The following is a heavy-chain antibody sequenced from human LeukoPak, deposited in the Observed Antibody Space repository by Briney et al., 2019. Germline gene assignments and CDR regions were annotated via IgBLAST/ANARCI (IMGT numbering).Heavy chain of an antibody. CDR2: ISHSGAT. V-gene: IGHV4-30-4*01. D-gene: IGHD2-2*01. Sequence: SETLSLTCTVSGGSVSSGDYYWSWIRQSPEKVLEWIGYISHSGATHYNPSLKSRIAISLDTSRQHFSLKMTSVTAADTAMYFCAAYCSSSSCYGYFPHWGQGALVTVSS. CDR3: AAYCSSSSCYGYFPH. J-gene: IGHJ1*01. CDR1: GGSVSSGDYY.